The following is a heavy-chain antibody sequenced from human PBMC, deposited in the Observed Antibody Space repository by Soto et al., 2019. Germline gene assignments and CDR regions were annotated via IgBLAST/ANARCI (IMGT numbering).Heavy chain of an antibody. CDR2: ISGSGATI. J-gene: IGHJ4*02. CDR3: ATDPFYYASGY. D-gene: IGHD3-10*01. V-gene: IGHV3-11*01. CDR1: GFTFSDHY. Sequence: ESGGGLVNPGGSLRLSCAASGFTFSDHYMTWIRQAPGKGLDWVAKISGSGATIFYADSVEGRFTVSRDNAKNSVYLQMDSLRVEDTAVYYCATDPFYYASGYWGQGTLVTVSS.